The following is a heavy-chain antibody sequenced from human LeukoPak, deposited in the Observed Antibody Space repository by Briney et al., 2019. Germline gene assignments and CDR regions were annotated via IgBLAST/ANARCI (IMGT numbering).Heavy chain of an antibody. Sequence: SETLSLTCTVSGGSISSSSYYWGWIRQPPGKGLEWIGSIYYSGSTYYNPSLKSRVTISVDTSKNQFSLKLSYVTAADTAVYYCARHRNIDYGDPDAFDIWGQGTMVTVSS. D-gene: IGHD4/OR15-4a*01. CDR2: IYYSGST. V-gene: IGHV4-39*01. CDR1: GGSISSSSYY. CDR3: ARHRNIDYGDPDAFDI. J-gene: IGHJ3*02.